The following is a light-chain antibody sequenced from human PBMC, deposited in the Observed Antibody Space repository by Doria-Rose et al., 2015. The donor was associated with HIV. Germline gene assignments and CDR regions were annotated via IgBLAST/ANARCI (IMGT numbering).Light chain of an antibody. CDR2: AAS. V-gene: IGKV1-8*01. J-gene: IGKJ1*01. CDR1: QDISNY. Sequence: AIRMTQSPSSLSASTGDRVTITCRASQDISNYLAWYQQKPGKAPKLLIYAASTLQSGVPSRFSGSGSGTDFTLTISYLQSEDFATYYCQQYYSYLPTFGQGTKVEVK. CDR3: QQYYSYLPT.